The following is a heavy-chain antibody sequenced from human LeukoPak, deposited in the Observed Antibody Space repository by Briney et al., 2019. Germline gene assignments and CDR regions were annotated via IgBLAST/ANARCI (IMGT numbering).Heavy chain of an antibody. J-gene: IGHJ4*02. CDR1: GFSFSPTW. CDR3: ARDWYHAIDY. Sequence: GGSLRLSCAASGFSFSPTWMHWVRRPPGQGLVWVARITSDGTSISYAESVKGRFTISRDNAKNTLYLQMNSLRVDDTAIYYCARDWYHAIDYWGQGTLVTVSS. D-gene: IGHD2-2*01. V-gene: IGHV3-74*03. CDR2: ITSDGTSI.